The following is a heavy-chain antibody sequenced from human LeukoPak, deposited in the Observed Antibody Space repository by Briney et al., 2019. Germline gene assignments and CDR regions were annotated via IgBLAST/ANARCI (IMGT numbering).Heavy chain of an antibody. Sequence: GASVKVSCKASGYTFTGYYMHWVRQAPGQGLEWMGWISAYNGNTNYAQKLQGRVTMTTDTSTSTAYMELRSLRSDDTAVYYCARAPDSSGYGEYFDYWGQGTLVTVSS. CDR3: ARAPDSSGYGEYFDY. CDR2: ISAYNGNT. CDR1: GYTFTGYY. D-gene: IGHD3-22*01. V-gene: IGHV1-18*04. J-gene: IGHJ4*02.